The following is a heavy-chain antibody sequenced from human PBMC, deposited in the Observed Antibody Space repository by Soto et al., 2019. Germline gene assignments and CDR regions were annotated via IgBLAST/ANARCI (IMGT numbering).Heavy chain of an antibody. J-gene: IGHJ3*02. CDR3: ARPINNWSSSGAFDI. CDR2: MNPNSGNT. Sequence: QVQLVQSGAEVKKPGASVKVSCKASGYTFTSYDINWVRQATGQGLEWMGWMNPNSGNTGYAQKFQXXXXXXXXXXXXXXXXXXXXXXXXXXXXYYCARPINNWSSSGAFDIWGQGTMVTVXX. CDR1: GYTFTSYD. D-gene: IGHD1-20*01. V-gene: IGHV1-8*01.